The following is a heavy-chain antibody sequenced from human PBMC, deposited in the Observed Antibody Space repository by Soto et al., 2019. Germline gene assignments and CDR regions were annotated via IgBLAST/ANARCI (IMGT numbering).Heavy chain of an antibody. CDR2: IWYDGSNK. Sequence: PGGSLRLSCAASGFTFSNYGMHWVRQAPGKGLEWVAVIWYDGSNKYYAGSVEGRFTISRDNSKNTLYLQMNSLRAEDTAVYYCARTMVRGVIITPGYGMDVWGQGTTVTVSS. CDR1: GFTFSNYG. CDR3: ARTMVRGVIITPGYGMDV. V-gene: IGHV3-33*01. J-gene: IGHJ6*02. D-gene: IGHD3-10*01.